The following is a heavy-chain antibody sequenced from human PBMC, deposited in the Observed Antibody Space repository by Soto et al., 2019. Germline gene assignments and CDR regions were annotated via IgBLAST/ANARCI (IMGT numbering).Heavy chain of an antibody. J-gene: IGHJ3*01. D-gene: IGHD2-2*01. V-gene: IGHV3-23*01. CDR3: AKEEFHCNGTTCHDAFDV. CDR2: ISASDGTT. CDR1: GFTFSRYA. Sequence: GGSLRLSCAASGFTFSRYAMNWVRQAPGKGLEWISTISASDGTTYYADSVKGRFTISRDNSKNMVYLQMNSLRGEDTALYYCAKEEFHCNGTTCHDAFDVWGQGTMVTVSS.